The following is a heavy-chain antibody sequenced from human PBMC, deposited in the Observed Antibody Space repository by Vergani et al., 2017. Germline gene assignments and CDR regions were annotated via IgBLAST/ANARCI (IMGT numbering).Heavy chain of an antibody. J-gene: IGHJ4*02. Sequence: QVQLVQSGAEVKKPGASVKVYCKASGYTFTSDDINWVRQATGQGLEWMGWMNPISGNTGYAQNLQGRLTITRDTPVNTAYMELSSLTSEDMAVYYCVRARRTCTYDHCPRYYYDLWGQGTLVTVSS. CDR1: GYTFTSDD. CDR3: VRARRTCTYDHCPRYYYDL. CDR2: MNPISGNT. D-gene: IGHD2-8*01. V-gene: IGHV1-8*03.